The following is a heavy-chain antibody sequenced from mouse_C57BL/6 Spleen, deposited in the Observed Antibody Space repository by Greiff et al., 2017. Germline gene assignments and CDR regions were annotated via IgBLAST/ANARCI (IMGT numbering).Heavy chain of an antibody. D-gene: IGHD1-1*02. V-gene: IGHV1-54*01. J-gene: IGHJ2*01. Sequence: VHLVESGAELVRPGTSVKVSCKASGYAFTNYLIEWVKQRPGQGLEWIGVINPGSGGTNYKEKFKGKATLTADKSSSTAYMQLSSLTSEDSAVYFCARSGWVYYFDYWGQGTTLTVSS. CDR1: GYAFTNYL. CDR2: INPGSGGT. CDR3: ARSGWVYYFDY.